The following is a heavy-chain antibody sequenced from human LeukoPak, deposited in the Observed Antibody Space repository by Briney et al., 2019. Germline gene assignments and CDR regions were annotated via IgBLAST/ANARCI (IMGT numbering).Heavy chain of an antibody. Sequence: GGSLRLSCAASGSGVSKNDMTWVRQTPGKGLEWVSVIQSAGGTYYADSVKGRFVISKDDSKNTLYLQMNYLRVEDTAVYYCAGTTYLFGSGTYPYWGQGTLVTVSS. V-gene: IGHV3-66*01. J-gene: IGHJ4*02. CDR1: GSGVSKND. D-gene: IGHD3-10*01. CDR2: IQSAGGT. CDR3: AGTTYLFGSGTYPY.